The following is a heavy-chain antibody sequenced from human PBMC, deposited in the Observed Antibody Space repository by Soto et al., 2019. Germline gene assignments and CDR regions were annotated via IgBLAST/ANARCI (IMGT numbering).Heavy chain of an antibody. V-gene: IGHV3-30-3*01. Sequence: QVQLVESGGGVVQPGRSLRVSCAASGFTFSNYAMHWVRQAPGKGLEWVAVVSYDGSKQFYADSVEGRFTISRDSSKSTLSLHMDNLRDEDTAVYYCASDRVYYYDNSGYYNFDYWGQGTLVTVSS. CDR1: GFTFSNYA. CDR3: ASDRVYYYDNSGYYNFDY. J-gene: IGHJ4*02. CDR2: VSYDGSKQ. D-gene: IGHD3-22*01.